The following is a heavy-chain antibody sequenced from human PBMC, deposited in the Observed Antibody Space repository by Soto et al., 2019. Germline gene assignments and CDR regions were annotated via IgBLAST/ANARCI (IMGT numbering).Heavy chain of an antibody. J-gene: IGHJ4*02. CDR3: AKDTGYSSSWIFDY. CDR1: GFTFSSYE. Sequence: PGGSLRLSCAASGFTFSSYEMNWVRQAPGKGLEWVSYISSSGSTIYYADSVKGRFTISRDNAKNTLYLQMNSLRAEDTAVYYCAKDTGYSSSWIFDYWGQGTLVTVSS. CDR2: ISSSGSTI. D-gene: IGHD6-13*01. V-gene: IGHV3-48*03.